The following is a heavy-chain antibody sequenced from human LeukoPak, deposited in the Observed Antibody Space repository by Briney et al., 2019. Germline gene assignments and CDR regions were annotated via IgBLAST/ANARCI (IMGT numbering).Heavy chain of an antibody. CDR2: IYYSGST. D-gene: IGHD6-13*01. CDR3: ARVEDSSSWYDSYYFDY. CDR1: GGSISSGGYY. Sequence: PSETLSLTCTVSGGSISSGGYYWSWIRQHPGKGLEWIGDIYYSGSTYYNPSLKSRVTISVDTSKNQFSLKLSSVTAADTAVYYCARVEDSSSWYDSYYFDYWGQGTLVTVSS. V-gene: IGHV4-31*03. J-gene: IGHJ4*02.